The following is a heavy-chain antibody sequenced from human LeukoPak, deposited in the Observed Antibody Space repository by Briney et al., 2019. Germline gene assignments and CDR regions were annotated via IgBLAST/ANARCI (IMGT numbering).Heavy chain of an antibody. CDR1: GFTFSSYS. D-gene: IGHD2-2*01. Sequence: GGSLRLSCAASGFTFSSYSMNWVRQAPGKGLEWVSSISSSSSYIYYADSVKGRFTISRDNAKNSLYLQMNSLRAEDTAVYYCARALPAATGAFDIWGQGTMVTVSS. V-gene: IGHV3-21*01. J-gene: IGHJ3*02. CDR2: ISSSSSYI. CDR3: ARALPAATGAFDI.